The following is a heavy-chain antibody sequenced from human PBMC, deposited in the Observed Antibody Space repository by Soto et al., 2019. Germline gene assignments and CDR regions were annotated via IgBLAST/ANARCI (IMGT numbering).Heavy chain of an antibody. CDR1: GYPFTRYS. Sequence: ASVKVSCKASGYPFTRYSIRWVRQAPGQGLEWMGWISGYNGDTEYSKNFQGRLTMTIDTSTTTDSMELRSLRSDVTAVYYCARASLTIFGAPYGMDVWGQGTSVTVSS. V-gene: IGHV1-18*04. D-gene: IGHD3-3*01. CDR2: ISGYNGDT. CDR3: ARASLTIFGAPYGMDV. J-gene: IGHJ6*02.